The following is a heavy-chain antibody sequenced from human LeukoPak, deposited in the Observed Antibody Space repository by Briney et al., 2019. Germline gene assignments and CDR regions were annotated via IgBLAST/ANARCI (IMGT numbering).Heavy chain of an antibody. V-gene: IGHV3-74*01. CDR2: INGDERSR. Sequence: GGSLRLSCEVSGFTFGDYWMHWVRQPPGKGLVWVSRINGDERSRAYADSVKGRFTISRDNSKNTLYLQMNSLRAEDTALYHCARAKIQAFDIWGQGTMVTVSS. CDR3: ARAKIQAFDI. CDR1: GFTFGDYW. J-gene: IGHJ3*02.